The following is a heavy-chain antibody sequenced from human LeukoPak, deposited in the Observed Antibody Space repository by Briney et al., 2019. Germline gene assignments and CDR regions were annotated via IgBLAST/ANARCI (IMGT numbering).Heavy chain of an antibody. CDR3: ASENFGIAATIDY. CDR2: IYYSGST. D-gene: IGHD6-25*01. Sequence: PSGTLSLTCAVSGDSVSSGSYYWSWIRQPPGKGLEWIGYIYYSGSTSYNPSLKSRVTISVDTSKNQFSLKLSSVTAADTAVYYCASENFGIAATIDYWGQGTLVTVSS. J-gene: IGHJ4*02. CDR1: GDSVSSGSYY. V-gene: IGHV4-61*01.